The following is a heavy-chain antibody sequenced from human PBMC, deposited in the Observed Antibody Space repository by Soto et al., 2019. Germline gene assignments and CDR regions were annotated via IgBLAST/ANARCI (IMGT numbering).Heavy chain of an antibody. CDR1: GGSIRSGGYY. V-gene: IGHV4-31*03. D-gene: IGHD6-19*01. Sequence: PSETLSLTCTVSGGSIRSGGYYWSWVRQNPRKGLEWIGNIYYSGNTYYNPSLKSRLTISVDTSKNQFSLNLSSVTAADTAVYYCAREQGEVAVAGTSYYYYYGMDVWGQGTTVTVSS. CDR3: AREQGEVAVAGTSYYYYYGMDV. J-gene: IGHJ6*02. CDR2: IYYSGNT.